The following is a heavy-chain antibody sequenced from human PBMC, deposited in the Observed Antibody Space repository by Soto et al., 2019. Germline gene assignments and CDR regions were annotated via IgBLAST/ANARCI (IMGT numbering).Heavy chain of an antibody. CDR2: IYPGDSDT. Sequence: GESLKISCKGSEYGFTNYWIGWVRQMPGKGLEWMGIIYPGDSDTRYNPSFQGHVTISADKSISTAYLQWSSLKASDTAMYYCARHEPYDSSGYYYVNDYYGMDVWGQGTTVTVSS. CDR3: ARHEPYDSSGYYYVNDYYGMDV. D-gene: IGHD3-22*01. CDR1: EYGFTNYW. J-gene: IGHJ6*02. V-gene: IGHV5-51*01.